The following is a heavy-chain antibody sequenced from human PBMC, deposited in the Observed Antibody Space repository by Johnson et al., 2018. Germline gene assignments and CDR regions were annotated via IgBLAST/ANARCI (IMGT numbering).Heavy chain of an antibody. D-gene: IGHD1-26*01. Sequence: VQLQESGGGVVQPGRSLRLSCAASGFMFSSYGMHWVRQVTGKGLEWVSGIGPVGDRYYAGSVKGRFIISREDAKNSLYLQMNSLRAGDTAVYYCARETSYYGRAMDVWGQGTTVTVSS. CDR3: ARETSYYGRAMDV. J-gene: IGHJ6*02. V-gene: IGHV3-13*01. CDR2: IGPVGDR. CDR1: GFMFSSYG.